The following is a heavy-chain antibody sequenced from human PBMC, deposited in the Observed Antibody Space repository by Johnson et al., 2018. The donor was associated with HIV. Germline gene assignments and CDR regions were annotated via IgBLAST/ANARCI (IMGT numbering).Heavy chain of an antibody. Sequence: EKLVESGGGVVRPGGSLRLSCAASGFTFDDYGMSWVRQAPGKGLEWVSGINWNGGSTGYANSVKGRFTISRDNSKNTLYLQMNSLRAGDTAVYFCARGLDYYDYSGLRAAAFDLWGQGTMVTVSP. CDR1: GFTFDDYG. D-gene: IGHD3-22*01. V-gene: IGHV3-20*04. J-gene: IGHJ3*01. CDR2: INWNGGST. CDR3: ARGLDYYDYSGLRAAAFDL.